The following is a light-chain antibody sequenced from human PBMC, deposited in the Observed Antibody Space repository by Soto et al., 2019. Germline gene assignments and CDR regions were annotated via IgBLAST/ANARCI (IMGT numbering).Light chain of an antibody. CDR1: QRIANNF. CDR3: QQYGRSPFT. J-gene: IGKJ2*01. V-gene: IGKV3-20*01. Sequence: EVVLTQSPVTLSLSPGERATLSCRASQRIANNFLAWFQQKPGQPPTLLIYGASTRASGIPDRFSGSGSRTDLALTISRLEPGDFAVYYCQQYGRSPFTFGQGTKLPIK. CDR2: GAS.